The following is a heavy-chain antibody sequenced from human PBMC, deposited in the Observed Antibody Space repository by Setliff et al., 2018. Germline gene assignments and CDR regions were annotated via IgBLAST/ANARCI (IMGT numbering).Heavy chain of an antibody. CDR2: IVVGSGNT. J-gene: IGHJ6*02. D-gene: IGHD3-9*01. CDR1: GFTFTSSA. V-gene: IGHV1-58*01. Sequence: SVKVSCKASGFTFTSSAVQWVRQARGQRLEWIGWIVVGSGNTNYAQKFQERVTITMDMSTSTAYMELSSLRSEDTAVYYCARDEAPRYFDWLLGRKYYYYSMDVWGQGTTVTVSS. CDR3: ARDEAPRYFDWLLGRKYYYYSMDV.